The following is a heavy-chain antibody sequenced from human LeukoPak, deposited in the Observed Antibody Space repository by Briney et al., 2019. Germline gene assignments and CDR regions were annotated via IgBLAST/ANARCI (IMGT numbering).Heavy chain of an antibody. CDR3: ARGWDYGDYSDFDY. CDR1: GGTFNMYV. D-gene: IGHD4-17*01. CDR2: IIPMLGIP. V-gene: IGHV1-69*04. Sequence: ASVKVSCKASGGTFNMYVVTWVRQAPGQGLEWMGRIIPMLGIPNYAQNFQGRVTISADKSTSTVYMELSSLRSEDTAVYYCARGWDYGDYSDFDYWGQGTLVTLSS. J-gene: IGHJ4*02.